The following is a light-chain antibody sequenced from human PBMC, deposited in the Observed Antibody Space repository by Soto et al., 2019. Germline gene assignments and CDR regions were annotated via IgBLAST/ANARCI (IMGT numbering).Light chain of an antibody. J-gene: IGKJ3*01. CDR1: QDINNY. Sequence: DIQMTQSPSSLSASVGDRVTITCRASQDINNYLAWYQQKPGKPPKLLIYAASTLQSGVPSRFSGGGSGTDFTLNTNSLQPEDVATYYCQRYNNGPPVTFGPGTKV. CDR3: QRYNNGPPVT. V-gene: IGKV1-27*01. CDR2: AAS.